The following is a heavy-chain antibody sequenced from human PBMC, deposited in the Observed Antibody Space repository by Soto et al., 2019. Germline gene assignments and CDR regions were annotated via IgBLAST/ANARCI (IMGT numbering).Heavy chain of an antibody. V-gene: IGHV4-4*07. D-gene: IGHD6-13*01. CDR1: GDSISNYY. CDR3: ARALSSAAGLYFDY. CDR2: IHATEST. Sequence: PSETLSLTCTVSGDSISNYYWSWIRQPAGKGMEWIGRIHATESTNYNPSLKSRVTMSIDTSNNRFSLKLSSLTAADTAVYYCARALSSAAGLYFDYWGQGTLVTVSS. J-gene: IGHJ4*02.